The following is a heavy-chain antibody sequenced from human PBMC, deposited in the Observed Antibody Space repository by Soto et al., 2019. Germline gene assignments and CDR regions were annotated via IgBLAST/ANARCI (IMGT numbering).Heavy chain of an antibody. J-gene: IGHJ4*02. V-gene: IGHV3-48*03. Sequence: QPGGSLRLSCAASGFTFSSYEMNGVRQAPGKGLEWVSYISSSGSTIYYADSVKGRFTISRDNAKNSLYLQMNSLRAEDTAVYYCARLYSSGWYPGWVGGSGVYYFDYWGQGTLVTVSS. CDR3: ARLYSSGWYPGWVGGSGVYYFDY. CDR2: ISSSGSTI. CDR1: GFTFSSYE. D-gene: IGHD6-19*01.